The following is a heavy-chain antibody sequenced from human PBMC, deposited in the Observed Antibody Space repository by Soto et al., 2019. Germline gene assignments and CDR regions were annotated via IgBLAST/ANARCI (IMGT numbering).Heavy chain of an antibody. V-gene: IGHV3-9*01. CDR1: GFTFDDYA. Sequence: EVQLVESGGGLVQPGRSLRLSCAASGFTFDDYAMHWVRQAPGKGLEWVSGISWNSGSIGYADSVKGRFTISRDNAKNSLYLQMNSLRAEDTALYYCAKDLVSGWYADAFDIWGQGTMVTVSS. CDR3: AKDLVSGWYADAFDI. J-gene: IGHJ3*02. CDR2: ISWNSGSI. D-gene: IGHD6-19*01.